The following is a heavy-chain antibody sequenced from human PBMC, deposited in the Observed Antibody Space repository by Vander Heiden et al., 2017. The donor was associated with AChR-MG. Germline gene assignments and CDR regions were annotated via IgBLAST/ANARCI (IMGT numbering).Heavy chain of an antibody. CDR1: GFTFSTYD. CDR3: ARGFYYDSRGLPGF. D-gene: IGHD3-22*01. CDR2: ISGGGGTT. V-gene: IGHV3-23*01. Sequence: EVQLLESGGDLVQPGGSLRLSCAASGFTFSTYDMAWVRQAPGKGLEWISGISGGGGTTFYADSVKGRFTISRDNSRNTLYLQMDSLSAEDTALYYCARGFYYDSRGLPGFWGQGTLVTVSS. J-gene: IGHJ4*02.